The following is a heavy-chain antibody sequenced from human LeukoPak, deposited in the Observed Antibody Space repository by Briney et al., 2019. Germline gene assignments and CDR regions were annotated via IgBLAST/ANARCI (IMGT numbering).Heavy chain of an antibody. CDR2: IMPIFSQA. Sequence: SVKLSCKADGGTFSRHGVIWVRQAPGHGLEWMGGIMPIFSQAKYPQRFKGRVNITTDESTSTAYMELSSLTSEDTAVYYCARGHSGYYDDWGQGTLVTVSS. CDR3: ARGHSGYYDD. CDR1: GGTFSRHG. J-gene: IGHJ4*02. V-gene: IGHV1-69*05. D-gene: IGHD3-22*01.